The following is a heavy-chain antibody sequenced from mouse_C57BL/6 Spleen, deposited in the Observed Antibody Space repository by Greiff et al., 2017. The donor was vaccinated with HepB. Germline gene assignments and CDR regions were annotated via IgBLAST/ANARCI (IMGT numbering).Heavy chain of an antibody. Sequence: QVQLQQSGAELVRPGTSVKVSCKASGYAFTNYLIEWVKQRPGQGLEWIGVINPGSGGTNYNEKFKGKATLTADKSSSTAYMQLSSLTSEDSAVYFCASDYYGSREFAYWGQGTLVTVSA. CDR3: ASDYYGSREFAY. CDR2: INPGSGGT. D-gene: IGHD1-1*01. V-gene: IGHV1-54*01. J-gene: IGHJ3*01. CDR1: GYAFTNYL.